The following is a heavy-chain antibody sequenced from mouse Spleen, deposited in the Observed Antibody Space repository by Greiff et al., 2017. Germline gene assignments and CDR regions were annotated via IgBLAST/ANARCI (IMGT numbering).Heavy chain of an antibody. CDR1: GYTFTDYY. D-gene: IGHD2-4*01. J-gene: IGHJ3*01. CDR2: IYPGSGNT. Sequence: QVQLQQSGAELVRPGASVKLSCKASGYTFTDYYINWVKQRPGQGLEWIARIYPGSGNTYYNEKFKGKATLTAEKSSSTAYMQLSSLTSEDSAVYFCALSTMITTAWFAYWGQGTLVTVSA. V-gene: IGHV1-76*01. CDR3: ALSTMITTAWFAY.